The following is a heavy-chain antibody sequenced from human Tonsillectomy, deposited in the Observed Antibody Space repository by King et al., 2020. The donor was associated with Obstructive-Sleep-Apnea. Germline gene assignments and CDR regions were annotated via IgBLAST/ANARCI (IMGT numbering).Heavy chain of an antibody. CDR3: ARIGCSSTSCYAGFSGWFDP. V-gene: IGHV4-31*03. CDR2: IYYSGST. J-gene: IGHJ5*02. CDR1: GGSISSGGYY. Sequence: VQLQESGPGLVKPSQTLSLTCTVSGGSISSGGYYWSWIRQHPGKGLEWIGYIYYSGSTYYNPSLKSRVTISVDTSKNQFSLKRSSVTAADTAVYYCARIGCSSTSCYAGFSGWFDPWGQGTLVTVSS. D-gene: IGHD2-2*01.